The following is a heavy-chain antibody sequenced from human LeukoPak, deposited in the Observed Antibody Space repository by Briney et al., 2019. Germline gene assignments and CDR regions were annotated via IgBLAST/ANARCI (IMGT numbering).Heavy chain of an antibody. J-gene: IGHJ4*02. CDR2: IYPGDSDT. D-gene: IGHD1-26*01. Sequence: GGSLEISWQGSGYSFTSYWIGWVRQLPGKGLEWMGIIYPGDSDTRYSPSFQGQVTISADKSVSTAYLQWSSLKALDTAMYYCATLVGATVYFDYWGQGTLVTVSS. CDR3: ATLVGATVYFDY. V-gene: IGHV5-51*01. CDR1: GYSFTSYW.